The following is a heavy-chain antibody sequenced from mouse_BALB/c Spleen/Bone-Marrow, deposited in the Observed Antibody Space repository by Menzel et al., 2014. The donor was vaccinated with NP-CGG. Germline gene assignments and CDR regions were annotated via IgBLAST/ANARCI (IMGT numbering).Heavy chain of an antibody. V-gene: IGHV14-3*02. J-gene: IGHJ2*01. CDR2: IDPANDNT. CDR1: GFNIKDTY. D-gene: IGHD2-2*01. Sequence: VQLKQSGAELVKPGASVKLSCTASGFNIKDTYIHWVKQRPEQGLEWIGRIDPANDNTKYDPKFQGKATITADTSSSTAYLQLSSLTSGDTAVYYCASYVYGYYLDYWGQGTTLTVSS. CDR3: ASYVYGYYLDY.